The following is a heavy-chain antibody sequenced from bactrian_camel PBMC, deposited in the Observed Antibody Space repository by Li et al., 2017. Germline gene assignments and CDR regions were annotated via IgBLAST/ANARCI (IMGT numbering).Heavy chain of an antibody. D-gene: IGHD6*01. CDR1: GFTFSSYL. Sequence: HVQLVESGGGLVQPGGSLRLSCAASGFTFSSYLMYWVRQAPGKGLEWVARIVSHSQYTYYADFAKGRFTISRDNGNNMLYLQMNSLKSEDTARYYCATGTVGGTWFQCNYWGQGTQVTVS. CDR3: ATGTVGGTWFQCNY. CDR2: IVSHSQYT. J-gene: IGHJ4*01. V-gene: IGHV3-2*01.